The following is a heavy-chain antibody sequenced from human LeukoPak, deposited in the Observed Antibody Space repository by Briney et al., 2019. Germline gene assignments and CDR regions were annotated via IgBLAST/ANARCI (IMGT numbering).Heavy chain of an antibody. CDR2: ISYDGSNK. CDR3: ARDHGRSYLISYYFDY. Sequence: GGSLRLSCAASGFTFSSYAMHWVRQAPGKGLEWVAVISYDGSNKYYADSVKGRFTISRDNSKNTLYLQMNSLRAEDTAVYYCARDHGRSYLISYYFDYWGQGTLVTVSS. J-gene: IGHJ4*02. D-gene: IGHD1-26*01. CDR1: GFTFSSYA. V-gene: IGHV3-30*04.